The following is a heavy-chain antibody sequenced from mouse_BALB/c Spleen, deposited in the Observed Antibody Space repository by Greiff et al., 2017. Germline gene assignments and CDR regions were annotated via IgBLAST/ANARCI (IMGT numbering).Heavy chain of an antibody. CDR3: AREGNYGNYDAMDY. J-gene: IGHJ4*01. V-gene: IGHV3-2*02. Sequence: EVQLQESGPGLVKPSQSLSLTCTVTGYSITRDYAWNWIRQFPGNKLEWMGYISYSGSTSYNPSLKSRISITRDTSKNQFFLQLNSVTTEDTATYYCAREGNYGNYDAMDYWGQGTSVTVSS. D-gene: IGHD2-1*01. CDR1: GYSITRDYA. CDR2: ISYSGST.